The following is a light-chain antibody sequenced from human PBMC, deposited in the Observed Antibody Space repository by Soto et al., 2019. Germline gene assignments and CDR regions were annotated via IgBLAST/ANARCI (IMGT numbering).Light chain of an antibody. J-gene: IGKJ2*01. V-gene: IGKV3D-15*01. Sequence: EIVMTQSPATLSVSPGERATLSCRASHSVSSNLAWYQQEPGQAPRLLIYGASTRATGIPARFSGSGSGTEFTLTISSLQSEDFAVYYCLQYSNWPYTFGQGTKLEIK. CDR3: LQYSNWPYT. CDR2: GAS. CDR1: HSVSSN.